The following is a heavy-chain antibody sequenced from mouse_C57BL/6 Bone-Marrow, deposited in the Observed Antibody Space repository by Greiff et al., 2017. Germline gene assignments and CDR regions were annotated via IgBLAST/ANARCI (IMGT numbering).Heavy chain of an antibody. CDR3: ARGEYYSNCY. D-gene: IGHD2-5*01. J-gene: IGHJ4*01. CDR2: ISYDGSN. CDR1: GYSITSGYY. V-gene: IGHV3-6*01. Sequence: VQLQQSGPGLVKPSQSLSLTCSVTGYSITSGYYWNWIRQFPGNKLEWMGYISYDGSNNYNPSLKNRISITRDTSKNQFFLKLNSVTTEDTATYYCARGEYYSNCYWGQGTSVTVSS.